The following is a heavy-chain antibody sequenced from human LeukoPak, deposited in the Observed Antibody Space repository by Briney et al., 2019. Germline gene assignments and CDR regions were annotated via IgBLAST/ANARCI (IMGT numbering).Heavy chain of an antibody. CDR1: GFTFGSYA. CDR3: VTGGLWFGEFYFGY. CDR2: ISSDGGST. V-gene: IGHV3-64D*09. J-gene: IGHJ4*02. Sequence: GGSLRLSCSASGFTFGSYAMHWVRQAPGKGLEYVSAISSDGGSTYYADSVKGRFTISRDNSKNTLYLQMSSLRAEDTAVYYCVTGGLWFGEFYFGYWGQGTLVTVSS. D-gene: IGHD3-10*01.